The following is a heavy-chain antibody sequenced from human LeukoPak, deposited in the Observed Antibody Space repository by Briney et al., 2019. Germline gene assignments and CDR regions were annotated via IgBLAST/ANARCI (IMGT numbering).Heavy chain of an antibody. CDR1: GYTHSEIS. J-gene: IGHJ4*02. D-gene: IGHD6-13*01. V-gene: IGHV1-24*01. CDR3: ATGSSWYYFDF. Sequence: WASVKVSCKVSGYTHSEISMHWVRQARGKGLEWMGGFDPEDGETIYAQKFQGRVTMTEDTSTDTAYMELSSLRSEDTAVYYCATGSSWYYFDFWGQGTLVTVSS. CDR2: FDPEDGET.